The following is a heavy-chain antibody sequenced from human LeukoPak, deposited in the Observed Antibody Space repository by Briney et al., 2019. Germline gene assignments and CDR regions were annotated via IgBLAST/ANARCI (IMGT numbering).Heavy chain of an antibody. J-gene: IGHJ3*02. CDR1: GYTFTSYY. V-gene: IGHV1-46*01. CDR2: INPSRGST. CDR3: TRIAMAGIGDGFDI. D-gene: IGHD6-19*01. Sequence: ASVKVSCKASGYTFTSYYIHWVRQAPGQGLEWMGMINPSRGSTSYAQKFQGGLTMTRDTSTSTVYMELSSLRSEDTAVYYCTRIAMAGIGDGFDIWGQGTMVTVSS.